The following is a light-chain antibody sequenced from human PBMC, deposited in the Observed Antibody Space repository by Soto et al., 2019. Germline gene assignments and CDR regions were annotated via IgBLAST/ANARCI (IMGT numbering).Light chain of an antibody. CDR2: LGS. Sequence: DIVMTQSPLSLPVTPGEPASISCRSSQSLLHSNGYNYLDWYLQKPGQSPQLLIYLGSNRASGVPDRFSGSGSGTDFTLKNSRVEAEDVGVYYCMQALQTWTFGQGTKVEIK. J-gene: IGKJ1*01. CDR1: QSLLHSNGYNY. CDR3: MQALQTWT. V-gene: IGKV2-28*01.